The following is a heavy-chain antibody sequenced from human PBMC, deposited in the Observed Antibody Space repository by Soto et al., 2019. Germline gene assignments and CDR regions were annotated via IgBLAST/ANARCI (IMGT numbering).Heavy chain of an antibody. V-gene: IGHV3-33*01. J-gene: IGHJ3*02. CDR1: GFTFSSYG. Sequence: GGSLRLSCAASGFTFSSYGMHWVRQAPGKGLEWVAVIWYDGSNKYYADSVKGRFTISRDNSKNTLYLQMNSLRAEDTAVYYCARDRDIWTGLGAFDIWDQGTMVTVSS. CDR2: IWYDGSNK. D-gene: IGHD3-9*01. CDR3: ARDRDIWTGLGAFDI.